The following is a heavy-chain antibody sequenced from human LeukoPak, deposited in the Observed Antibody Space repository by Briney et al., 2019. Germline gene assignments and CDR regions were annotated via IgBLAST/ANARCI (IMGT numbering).Heavy chain of an antibody. V-gene: IGHV4-4*07. CDR1: GGSISSYY. D-gene: IGHD3-10*01. CDR3: AREIGYSGSYYFDYYYYMDV. CDR2: IYTSGST. J-gene: IGHJ6*03. Sequence: SETLSLTCTVSGGSISSYYWSWIRQPAGKGLEWIGRIYTSGSTNYNPSLESRVTISVDTSKNQFSLKLSSVTAADTAVYYCAREIGYSGSYYFDYYYYMDVWGKGTTVTVSS.